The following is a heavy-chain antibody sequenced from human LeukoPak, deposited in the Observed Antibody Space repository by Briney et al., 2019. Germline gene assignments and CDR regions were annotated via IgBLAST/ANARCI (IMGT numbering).Heavy chain of an antibody. CDR2: ISFNGVDT. CDR3: ARDGPYCSSTSCYSLPDF. CDR1: GFTFSTYA. V-gene: IGHV3-23*01. D-gene: IGHD2-2*01. Sequence: GGSLRLSCSASGFTFSTYAMSWVRQAPGKGLEWVSTISFNGVDTYYADSVKARFIISRDNSDGTLFLQMRSLRADDTAVYFCARDGPYCSSTSCYSLPDFWGQGTLVTVSS. J-gene: IGHJ4*02.